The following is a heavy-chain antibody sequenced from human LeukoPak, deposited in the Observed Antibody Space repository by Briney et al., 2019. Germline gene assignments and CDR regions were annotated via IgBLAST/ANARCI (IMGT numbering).Heavy chain of an antibody. CDR2: ISGGGGDR. CDR3: GKAEAGTYYFDY. J-gene: IGHJ4*02. D-gene: IGHD6-19*01. V-gene: IGHV3-23*01. CDR1: GFIFRNYA. Sequence: PGGSLRLSCAGSGFIFRNYAMRWVRQAPGKGLEWVSAISGGGGDRFYADSVKGRFTISRDNSKNTLYLQMSSLRVEDTAVYYCGKAEAGTYYFDYWGQGTLVTVSS.